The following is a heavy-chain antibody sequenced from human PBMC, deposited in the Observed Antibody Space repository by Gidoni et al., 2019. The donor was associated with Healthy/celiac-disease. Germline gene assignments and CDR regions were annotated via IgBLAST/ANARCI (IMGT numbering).Heavy chain of an antibody. CDR2: IYSGGST. CDR3: ARVEYYDFWSGDVNGAFDI. D-gene: IGHD3-3*01. CDR1: GFTVSSNY. V-gene: IGHV3-53*02. J-gene: IGHJ3*02. Sequence: EVQLVETGGGLIQPGGSLRLSCAASGFTVSSNYMSWVRQAPGKGLEWVSVIYSGGSTYYADSVKGRFTISRDNSKNTLYLQMNSLRAEDTAVYYCARVEYYDFWSGDVNGAFDIWGQGTMVTVSS.